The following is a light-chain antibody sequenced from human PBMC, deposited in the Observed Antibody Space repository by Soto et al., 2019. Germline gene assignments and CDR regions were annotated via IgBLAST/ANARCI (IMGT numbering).Light chain of an antibody. V-gene: IGLV1-40*01. Sequence: QSVLTQPPSVSGAPGQRVTISCTGSSSNIGAGYDVHWYQHLPGTAPKLLIYGNINRPSGVPDRFSGSKSDTSASLAITGLRAEDEAYYYCQSYDSSLSVVFGGGTKVTVL. J-gene: IGLJ2*01. CDR2: GNI. CDR3: QSYDSSLSVV. CDR1: SSNIGAGYD.